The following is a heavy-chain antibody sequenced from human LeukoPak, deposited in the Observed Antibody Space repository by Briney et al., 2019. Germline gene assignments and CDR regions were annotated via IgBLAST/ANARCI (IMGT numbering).Heavy chain of an antibody. J-gene: IGHJ4*02. Sequence: GGSLRVSCAPPVGSFSKYWMCCGREAPRRGLGSVSRINTDGNVTTYADSVKGRFPVSSDNADNTMFLQLNSVSHEDTAVYYCATKQWLAPPPDSWGQGTPVTVSS. V-gene: IGHV3-74*01. D-gene: IGHD6-19*01. CDR2: INTDGNVT. CDR3: ATKQWLAPPPDS. CDR1: VGSFSKYW.